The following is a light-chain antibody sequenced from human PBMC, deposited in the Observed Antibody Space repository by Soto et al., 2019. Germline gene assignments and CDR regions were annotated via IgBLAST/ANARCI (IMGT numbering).Light chain of an antibody. CDR2: AAS. J-gene: IGKJ5*01. CDR1: QAISNS. CDR3: QSYNTARPT. V-gene: IGKV1-27*01. Sequence: DIQMTQSPSSLSASMGDRVAITCRASQAISNSLAWYQQKPGKPPQLLTYAASTLQSGVPSRFSGSGSGTDFTLTISGLQPEDLATYYCQSYNTARPTFGQGTRLGIK.